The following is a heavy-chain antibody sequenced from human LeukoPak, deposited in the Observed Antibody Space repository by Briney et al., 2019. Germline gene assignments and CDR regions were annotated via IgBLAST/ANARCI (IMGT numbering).Heavy chain of an antibody. D-gene: IGHD2-15*01. V-gene: IGHV3-21*04. CDR3: VRGRLFRGGFDS. J-gene: IGHJ4*02. Sequence: PGGSLRLSCAASGFTFSSYSMNWVRQAPGKGLEWVSSISSSSSYIYYADSVKGRFTISRDNSKNTLYLQMSSLRADDTAVYYCVRGRLFRGGFDSWGQGTLVTVS. CDR1: GFTFSSYS. CDR2: ISSSSSYI.